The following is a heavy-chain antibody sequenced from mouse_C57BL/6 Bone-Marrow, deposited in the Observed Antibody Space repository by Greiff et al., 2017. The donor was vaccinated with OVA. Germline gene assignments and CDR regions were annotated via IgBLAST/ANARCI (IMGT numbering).Heavy chain of an antibody. CDR3: TTMVTTVYYAMDY. V-gene: IGHV14-4*01. J-gene: IGHJ4*01. CDR1: GFNIKDDY. CDR2: IDPENGDT. Sequence: VQLKQSGAELVRPGASVKLSCTASGFNIKDDYMHWVKQRPEQGLEWIGWIDPENGDTEYASKFQGKATITADTSSNTAYLQLSSLTSEDTAVYYCTTMVTTVYYAMDYWGQGTSVTVSS. D-gene: IGHD2-2*01.